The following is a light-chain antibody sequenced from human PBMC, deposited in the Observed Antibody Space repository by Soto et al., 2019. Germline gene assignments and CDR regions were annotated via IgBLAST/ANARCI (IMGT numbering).Light chain of an antibody. CDR1: ATDVGAYNY. CDR2: AVT. V-gene: IGLV2-14*01. Sequence: QSLLTQPASVSGSPGQSITISCTGTATDVGAYNYVSWYQQHPGRAPKLIIYAVTDRPSGVADRFSGSKSGDTASLTISGLRAEDEAHYYCSSFTSSTTLLFGGGTKLTVL. J-gene: IGLJ2*01. CDR3: SSFTSSTTLL.